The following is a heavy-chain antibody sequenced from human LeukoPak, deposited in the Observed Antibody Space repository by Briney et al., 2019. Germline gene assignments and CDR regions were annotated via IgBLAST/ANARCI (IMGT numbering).Heavy chain of an antibody. CDR3: ARQKGTTAKEVNWFDP. J-gene: IGHJ5*02. Sequence: GASVKVSCKASGYTFTGYYMHWVRQAPGQGLEWMGWINPHSGDTNYAQNFQGRVTMTRDTSISTAYMELSRLTSDDTALYYCARQKGTTAKEVNWFDPWGQGALVTVSS. CDR2: INPHSGDT. V-gene: IGHV1-2*02. CDR1: GYTFTGYY. D-gene: IGHD1-1*01.